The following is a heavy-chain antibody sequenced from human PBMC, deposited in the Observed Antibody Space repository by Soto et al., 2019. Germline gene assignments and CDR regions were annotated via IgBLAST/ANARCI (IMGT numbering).Heavy chain of an antibody. CDR3: ARGGTYYYDSSGLGFDY. D-gene: IGHD3-22*01. CDR2: MNPNSGNT. J-gene: IGHJ4*02. CDR1: GYTFTSYD. V-gene: IGHV1-8*01. Sequence: QVQLVQSGAEVKKPGASVKVSCKASGYTFTSYDINWVRQATGQGLEWMGWMNPNSGNTVYAQKFQGRVTMTRNTSISTAYMELSSLRSEDTAVYYCARGGTYYYDSSGLGFDYWGQGTLVTVSS.